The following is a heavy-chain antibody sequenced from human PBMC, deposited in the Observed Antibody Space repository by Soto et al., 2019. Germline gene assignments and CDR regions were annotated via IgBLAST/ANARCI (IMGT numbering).Heavy chain of an antibody. V-gene: IGHV3-30*14. J-gene: IGHJ4*02. CDR1: GFNFRRYA. Sequence: PGGSLRLSCAASGFNFRRYAMHWVRQAPGKGLEWVAVISYDGTDKYYADSVKGRVTFSRDNSKDALYLQMCSLRTDDTAVYYCARGKDYYDASTYTFDYWGQGTLVTVSS. CDR3: ARGKDYYDASTYTFDY. D-gene: IGHD3-22*01. CDR2: ISYDGTDK.